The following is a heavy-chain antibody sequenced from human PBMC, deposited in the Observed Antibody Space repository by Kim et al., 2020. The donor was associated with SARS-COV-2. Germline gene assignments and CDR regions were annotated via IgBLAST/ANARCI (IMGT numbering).Heavy chain of an antibody. Sequence: GGSLRLSCAASGFTVSSNYMSWVRQAPGKGLEWVSVIYSGGSTYYADSVKGRFTISRDNSKNTLYLQMNSLRAEDTAVYYCARPDTLQYSSSWYLSDYWGQGTLVTVSS. CDR1: GFTVSSNY. D-gene: IGHD6-13*01. J-gene: IGHJ4*02. CDR3: ARPDTLQYSSSWYLSDY. CDR2: IYSGGST. V-gene: IGHV3-66*04.